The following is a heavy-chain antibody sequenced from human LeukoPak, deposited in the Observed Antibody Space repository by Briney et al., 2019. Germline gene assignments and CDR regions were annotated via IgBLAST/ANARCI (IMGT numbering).Heavy chain of an antibody. D-gene: IGHD2-15*01. Sequence: NPSETPSLTCAVSGGSISSGYWWSWVRQPPMKGLEWIGEIIDSGSTNYNPSLKGRITISLDKTKNQFSLNVNSVTAADTAVYYCATYGPTSGGYTFEYWGQGILVTVSS. CDR1: GGSISSGYW. V-gene: IGHV4-4*02. J-gene: IGHJ4*02. CDR3: ATYGPTSGGYTFEY. CDR2: IIDSGST.